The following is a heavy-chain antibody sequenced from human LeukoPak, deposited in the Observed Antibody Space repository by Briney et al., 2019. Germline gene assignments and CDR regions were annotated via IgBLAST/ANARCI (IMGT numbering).Heavy chain of an antibody. CDR2: IDPAGNT. J-gene: IGHJ2*01. V-gene: IGHV3-13*01. D-gene: IGHD3-16*01. CDR1: GFTFSNYD. Sequence: PGGSLRLSCVASGFTFSNYDMHWVRQAAGKGLEWISAIDPAGNTWYSDSVKGRCTISRENAKSSLFLQMNSLRAADTAVYYCVREPAYTGTWWYPDLWGRGTLVTVSS. CDR3: VREPAYTGTWWYPDL.